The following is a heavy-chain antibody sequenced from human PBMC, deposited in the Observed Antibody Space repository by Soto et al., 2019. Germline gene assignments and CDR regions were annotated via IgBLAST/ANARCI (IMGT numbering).Heavy chain of an antibody. CDR2: IKQDGSER. Sequence: EVQLVESGGGLVQPGGSLRLSCATSGFTFSSYWMNWVRQAPGKGLEWVAHIKQDGSERYYVDSVKGRFTISRDYAAKSLFLQMNSLRVEDTAVYYCERDRTLDVWGEGTTVTVSS. V-gene: IGHV3-7*01. J-gene: IGHJ6*04. CDR1: GFTFSSYW. CDR3: ERDRTLDV.